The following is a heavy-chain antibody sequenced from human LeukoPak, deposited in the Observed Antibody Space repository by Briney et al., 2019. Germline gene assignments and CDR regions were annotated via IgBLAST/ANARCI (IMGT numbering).Heavy chain of an antibody. D-gene: IGHD4-17*01. CDR3: AKDITYGDYGAFDI. Sequence: GGSLRLSCAASGFTFDDYAMHWVRQAPGKGLEWVSGISWNSGSIGYADSVKGRFTISRDSAKNSLYLQMNSPRAEDTALYYCAKDITYGDYGAFDIWGQGTMVTVSS. CDR1: GFTFDDYA. J-gene: IGHJ3*02. CDR2: ISWNSGSI. V-gene: IGHV3-9*01.